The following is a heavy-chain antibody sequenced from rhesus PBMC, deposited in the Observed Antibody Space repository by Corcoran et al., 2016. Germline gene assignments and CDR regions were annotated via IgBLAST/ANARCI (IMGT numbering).Heavy chain of an antibody. J-gene: IGHJ4*01. D-gene: IGHD6-13*01. V-gene: IGHV4-76*01. CDR2: IYGSSGRT. CDR3: ARTSSWSDYFDY. Sequence: QVQLQESGPGVVKPSETLSLTCAVSGYSISSGYDWSWIRQPPGKGLEWIGYIYGSSGRTNYNPSLKNRVTIAKDTSKNQFALKLSSVTAADTAVYYCARTSSWSDYFDYWGQGVLVTVSS. CDR1: GYSISSGYD.